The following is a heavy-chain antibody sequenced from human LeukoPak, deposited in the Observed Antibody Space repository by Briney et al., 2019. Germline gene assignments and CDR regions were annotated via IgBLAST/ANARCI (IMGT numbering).Heavy chain of an antibody. D-gene: IGHD3-10*01. V-gene: IGHV3-23*01. CDR1: RLTVSNCA. Sequence: PGGSLRLSCAASRLTVSNCAMGWVRQAPGKGLEWVSIISGDGTNKYHADSVKGRFTISRDISNNTMYLQMNSLRADDAAIYYCATTPSTTYNNPFDYWGQGTLVTVSS. CDR2: ISGDGTNK. J-gene: IGHJ4*02. CDR3: ATTPSTTYNNPFDY.